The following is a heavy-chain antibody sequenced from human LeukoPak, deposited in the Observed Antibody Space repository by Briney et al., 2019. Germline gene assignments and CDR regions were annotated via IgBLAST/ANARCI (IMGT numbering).Heavy chain of an antibody. CDR1: GFTLSSYG. CDR2: IWYDGSNK. CDR3: ARDRGRITMIVVAPPTGPDY. Sequence: GGSLRLSCAASGFTLSSYGMHWVRQAPGKGLEWVAVIWYDGSNKYYADSVKGRFTISRDNSKNTLYLQMNSLRAEDTAVYYCARDRGRITMIVVAPPTGPDYWGQGTLVTVSS. D-gene: IGHD3-22*01. J-gene: IGHJ4*02. V-gene: IGHV3-33*01.